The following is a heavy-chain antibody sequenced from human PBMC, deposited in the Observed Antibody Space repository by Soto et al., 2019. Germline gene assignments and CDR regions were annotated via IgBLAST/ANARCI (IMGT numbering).Heavy chain of an antibody. V-gene: IGHV3-48*03. D-gene: IGHD6-6*01. CDR2: IGRSGETI. J-gene: IGHJ4*02. CDR3: ARDSRGGAARRPTFYY. Sequence: EVQLAESGGGLAQPGGSLRLSCVGSGFTFSSFEMNWVRQTPGKGLEWLSYIGRSGETIYYADSVKGRFTISRDNAKSSLFLQMTGLRDEDTGIYYCARDSRGGAARRPTFYYWGRGNLVTVSS. CDR1: GFTFSSFE.